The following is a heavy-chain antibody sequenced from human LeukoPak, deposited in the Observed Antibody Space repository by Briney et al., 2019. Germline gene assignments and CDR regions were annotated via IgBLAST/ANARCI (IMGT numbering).Heavy chain of an antibody. D-gene: IGHD2-2*02. CDR3: ARAVGDCTGSTCYTRVFDY. CDR1: GFTFNTYA. Sequence: GGSLRLSCAASGFTFNTYAMHWVRQAPGKGLEWVAVLSSDANTQYYADSVKGRFTISRDTSKNTLYLQMNSLRPEDTALFYCARAVGDCTGSTCYTRVFDYWGRGTLVTVSS. V-gene: IGHV3-30*01. CDR2: LSSDANTQ. J-gene: IGHJ4*02.